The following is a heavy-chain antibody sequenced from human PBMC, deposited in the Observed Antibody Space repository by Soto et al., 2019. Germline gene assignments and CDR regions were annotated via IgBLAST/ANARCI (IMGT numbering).Heavy chain of an antibody. D-gene: IGHD5-12*01. CDR2: IYYSGST. CDR3: ARDMSGGYNWYDP. V-gene: IGHV4-59*01. Sequence: QVQLQESGPGLVKPSETLSLTCTVSGGSISSYHWNWIRQPPGKGLEWIGSIYYSGSTNYNPSLRSRVTISVDMSKNQFSLKLNSVTAADTAVYYCARDMSGGYNWYDPWGQGTLVTVSS. J-gene: IGHJ5*02. CDR1: GGSISSYH.